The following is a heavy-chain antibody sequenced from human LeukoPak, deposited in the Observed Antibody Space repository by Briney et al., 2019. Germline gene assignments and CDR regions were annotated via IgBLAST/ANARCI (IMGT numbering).Heavy chain of an antibody. Sequence: ASVKVSCKASGYTFTSYGISWVRQAPGQGLEWMGWISAYNGNTNYAQKLQGRVTMTTDTSTSTAYMELRSLRSDDTAVYYCAASPYSSSWYVSFDYWGQGTLVTVSS. J-gene: IGHJ4*02. CDR3: AASPYSSSWYVSFDY. V-gene: IGHV1-18*01. CDR2: ISAYNGNT. CDR1: GYTFTSYG. D-gene: IGHD6-13*01.